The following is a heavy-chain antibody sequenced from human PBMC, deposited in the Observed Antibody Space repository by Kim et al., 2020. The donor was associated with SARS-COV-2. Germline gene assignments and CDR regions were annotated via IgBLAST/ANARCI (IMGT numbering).Heavy chain of an antibody. D-gene: IGHD1-1*01. CDR2: INPNSGGT. V-gene: IGHV1-2*02. CDR1: GYTFTGYY. Sequence: ASVKVSCKASGYTFTGYYMHWVRQAPGQGLEWMGWINPNSGGTNYAQKFQGRVTMTRDTSISTAYMELSRLRSDDTAVYYCLQLEPKGYAFDIWGQGTMVTVSS. CDR3: LQLEPKGYAFDI. J-gene: IGHJ3*02.